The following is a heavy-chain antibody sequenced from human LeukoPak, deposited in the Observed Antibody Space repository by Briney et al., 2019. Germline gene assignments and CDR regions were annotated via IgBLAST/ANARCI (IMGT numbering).Heavy chain of an antibody. CDR2: ISSSSCYI. D-gene: IGHD2-2*01. CDR3: ARLGYCSGTRCPNFDY. Sequence: SGGSLRLSCAASGFTFSSYSMNWVRQAPGKGLEWVSSISSSSCYIYYADSVKGRFTISRDNAKNSLYLQMNSLRGEDTAVYYCARLGYCSGTRCPNFDYWGQGTLVTVSS. V-gene: IGHV3-21*01. J-gene: IGHJ4*02. CDR1: GFTFSSYS.